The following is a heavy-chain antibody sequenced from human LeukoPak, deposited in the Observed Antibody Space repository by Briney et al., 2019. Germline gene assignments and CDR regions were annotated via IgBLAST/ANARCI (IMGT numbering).Heavy chain of an antibody. CDR2: IYYSGST. CDR3: ATGKNWFDP. V-gene: IGHV4-59*01. CDR1: GGSISNYY. J-gene: IGHJ5*02. Sequence: SETLSLTCTVSGGSISNYYWSWIRRPPGKGLEWIGYIYYSGSTNYNPSLKSRVTMSVDTSKNQFSLKLSSVTAADTAVYYCATGKNWFDPWGQGTLVTVSS. D-gene: IGHD1-26*01.